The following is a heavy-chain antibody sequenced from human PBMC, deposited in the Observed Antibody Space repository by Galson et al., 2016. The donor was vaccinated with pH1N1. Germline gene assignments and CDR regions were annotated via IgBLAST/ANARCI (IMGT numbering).Heavy chain of an antibody. CDR2: ISWNSGTI. CDR3: VTDSGDGDRNLVPHDAFDI. Sequence: SLRLSCAASGFDFDDYAIHWVRQAPGKGLEWVSGISWNSGTIAYADSVRGRFTISQDNAKNSMYLQMTSLTPEDTALYYCVTDSGDGDRNLVPHDAFDIWGQGTMVTVSS. J-gene: IGHJ3*02. CDR1: GFDFDDYA. D-gene: IGHD4-17*01. V-gene: IGHV3-9*01.